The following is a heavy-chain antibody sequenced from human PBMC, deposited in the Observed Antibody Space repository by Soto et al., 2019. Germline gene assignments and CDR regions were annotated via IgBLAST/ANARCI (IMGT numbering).Heavy chain of an antibody. CDR1: GYTFTSYA. CDR2: INAGNGNT. Sequence: GASVKVSCKASGYTFTSYALHWARHAPGQRLEWMGWINAGNGNTKYSQKFQGRVTITRDTSASTAYMELSSLRSEDTAVYYCARGLNGYLHYFDYWGQGTPVTVSS. J-gene: IGHJ4*02. CDR3: ARGLNGYLHYFDY. V-gene: IGHV1-3*01. D-gene: IGHD5-18*01.